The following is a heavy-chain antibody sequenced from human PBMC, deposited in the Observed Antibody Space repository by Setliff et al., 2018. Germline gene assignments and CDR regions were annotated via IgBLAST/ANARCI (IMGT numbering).Heavy chain of an antibody. Sequence: GGSLRLSCVASGFSFSTYTVHWVRQAPGKGLEWISADGANEYYADSVKGRFTISRDKSRNTLYLQMTGLRTDDTAVYYCTTDLVADEYYFDYWGQGTLVTVSS. CDR2: ISADGANE. D-gene: IGHD6-19*01. CDR3: TTDLVADEYYFDY. J-gene: IGHJ4*02. V-gene: IGHV3-30*01. CDR1: GFSFSTYT.